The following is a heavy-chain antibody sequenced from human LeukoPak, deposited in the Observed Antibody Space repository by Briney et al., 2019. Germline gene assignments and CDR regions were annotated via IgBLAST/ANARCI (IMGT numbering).Heavy chain of an antibody. CDR3: ARIGTTTRGPAGLDV. V-gene: IGHV3-48*03. Sequence: GGSLTLSWVAPGFTFSSYETCWVRQAPGGGREWVSYISIGGGPKRVYSASVKGRLTSCRANAKNSLYLHMNSLRAEDTGVYYCARIGTTTRGPAGLDVWGQGTTVTVSS. D-gene: IGHD2/OR15-2a*01. CDR1: GFTFSSYE. CDR2: ISIGGGPK. J-gene: IGHJ6*02.